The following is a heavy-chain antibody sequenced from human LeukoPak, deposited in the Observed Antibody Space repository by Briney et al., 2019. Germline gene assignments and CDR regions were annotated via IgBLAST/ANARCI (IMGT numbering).Heavy chain of an antibody. V-gene: IGHV1-69*04. Sequence: QISCKGSGYSFTSYWIGWVRQAPGQGLEWMGRIIPILGIANYAQKFQGRVTITADKSTSTAYMELSSLRSEDTAVYYCARDSLGRDGYNYDYWGQGTLVTVSS. D-gene: IGHD5-24*01. CDR3: ARDSLGRDGYNYDY. CDR1: GYSFTSYW. CDR2: IIPILGIA. J-gene: IGHJ4*02.